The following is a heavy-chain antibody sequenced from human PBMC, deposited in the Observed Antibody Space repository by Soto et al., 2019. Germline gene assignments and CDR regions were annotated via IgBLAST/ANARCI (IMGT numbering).Heavy chain of an antibody. CDR3: ARETPPYYYYGMDV. V-gene: IGHV4-30-4*01. Sequence: RSLTCTVSGGSISSGDYYWSWIRQPPGKGLEWIGYIYYSGSTYYNPSLKSRVTISVDTSKNQFSLKLSSVTAADTAVYYCARETPPYYYYGMDVWGQGTTVTVSS. CDR1: GGSISSGDYY. CDR2: IYYSGST. D-gene: IGHD2-15*01. J-gene: IGHJ6*02.